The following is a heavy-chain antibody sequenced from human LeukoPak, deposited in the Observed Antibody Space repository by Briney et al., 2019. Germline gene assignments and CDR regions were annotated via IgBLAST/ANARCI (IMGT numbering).Heavy chain of an antibody. Sequence: SETLSLTCAVYGGSFSGYYWSWIRQPPGKGLEWIGEINHSGSTNYNPSLKSRVTISVDTSKNQFSLKLSSATAADTAVYYCARGSGSGGSCLDYWGQGTLVTVSS. V-gene: IGHV4-34*01. CDR2: INHSGST. D-gene: IGHD2-15*01. J-gene: IGHJ4*02. CDR3: ARGSGSGGSCLDY. CDR1: GGSFSGYY.